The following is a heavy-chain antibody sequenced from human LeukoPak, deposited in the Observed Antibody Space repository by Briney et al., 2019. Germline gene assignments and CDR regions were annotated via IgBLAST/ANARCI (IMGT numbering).Heavy chain of an antibody. CDR1: GGSISSGSYY. CDR2: IYTSGST. J-gene: IGHJ4*02. V-gene: IGHV4-61*02. Sequence: SQTLSLTCTVAGGSISSGSYYWSWIRQPAGKGLEWIGRIYTSGSTNYNPSLKSRVTISVDTSKNQFSLKLSSVTAADTAVYYCASASHFLRAYDYWGQGTLVTVSS. CDR3: ASASHFLRAYDY. D-gene: IGHD3-3*02.